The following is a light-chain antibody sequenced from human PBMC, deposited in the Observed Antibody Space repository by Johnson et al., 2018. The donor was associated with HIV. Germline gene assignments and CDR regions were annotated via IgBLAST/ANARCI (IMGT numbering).Light chain of an antibody. Sequence: SVVTQPPSVSAAPGQQVTISCSGSSSNIGNNYVSWYQQLPGTAPKLLIYDNNKRPSGIPDRFSGSKSGTSATLGITGLQTGDEADYYCGTWDSSLSAGRVFGTGTKVTVL. J-gene: IGLJ1*01. CDR3: GTWDSSLSAGRV. V-gene: IGLV1-51*01. CDR1: SSNIGNNY. CDR2: DNN.